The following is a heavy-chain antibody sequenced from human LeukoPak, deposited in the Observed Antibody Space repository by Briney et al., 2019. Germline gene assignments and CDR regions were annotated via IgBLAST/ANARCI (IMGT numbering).Heavy chain of an antibody. D-gene: IGHD1-26*01. CDR2: ISSSGSTI. CDR3: AREGGEWGLLRTFDY. CDR1: GFTFSSYE. J-gene: IGHJ4*02. V-gene: IGHV3-48*03. Sequence: GGSLRLSCAASGFTFSSYEMNWVRQAPGKGLEWVSYISSSGSTIYYADSVKGRFTISRDNAKNSLYLQMNSLRAEDTAVYYCAREGGEWGLLRTFDYWGQGTLVTVSS.